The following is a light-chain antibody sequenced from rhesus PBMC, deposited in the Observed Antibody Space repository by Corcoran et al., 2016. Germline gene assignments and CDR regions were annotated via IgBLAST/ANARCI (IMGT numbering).Light chain of an antibody. CDR3: QQYDDLPWT. CDR2: YAS. J-gene: IGKJ1*01. CDR1: QGISSW. V-gene: IGKV1-19*01. Sequence: DIQMTQSPSSLSASVGDKVTITFHSSQGISSWLAWYQQKPGKAPRPLIHYASSLQSGVPSRFSGSGSGTDYTLTISSLQPEDFATYYCQQYDDLPWTFGQGTKVEIK.